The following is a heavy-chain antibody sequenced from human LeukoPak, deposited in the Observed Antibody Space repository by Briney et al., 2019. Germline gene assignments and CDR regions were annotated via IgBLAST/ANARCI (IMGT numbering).Heavy chain of an antibody. CDR3: AREPFWSGYYSNLHFDY. CDR2: ISGSGKYI. CDR1: EFTFSSYN. V-gene: IGHV3-21*01. Sequence: GGSLRLSCAASEFTFSSYNMNWVRQAPGKGLEWVSCISGSGKYIYYADSVKGRFTISRDNAKNSLNLQMNSLRAEDTAVYYCAREPFWSGYYSNLHFDYWGQGTLVTVSS. J-gene: IGHJ4*02. D-gene: IGHD3-3*01.